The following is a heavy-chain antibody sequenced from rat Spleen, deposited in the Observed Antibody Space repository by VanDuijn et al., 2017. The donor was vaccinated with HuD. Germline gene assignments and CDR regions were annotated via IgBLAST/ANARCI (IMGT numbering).Heavy chain of an antibody. CDR2: ISYDGIST. D-gene: IGHD1-4*01. CDR1: GFTFNNYG. Sequence: EVQLVESGGGLVQPGRSLRLSCSASGFTFNNYGMAWVRQAPTKGLEWVAAISYDGISTYYRDSVRGRFTISSDNAKTTLYLQMDSLRSEDTATYYCTRHDYPGVTTNWFAHWGQGTLVTVSS. V-gene: IGHV5-29*01. J-gene: IGHJ3*01. CDR3: TRHDYPGVTTNWFAH.